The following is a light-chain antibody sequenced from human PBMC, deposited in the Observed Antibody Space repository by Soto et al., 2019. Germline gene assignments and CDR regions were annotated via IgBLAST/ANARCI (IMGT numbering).Light chain of an antibody. CDR3: CSYAGSSTYV. V-gene: IGLV2-23*01. CDR1: SSDVGNYDL. CDR2: EGS. J-gene: IGLJ1*01. Sequence: QSLLTQPASLSGSPGQSITISCTGTSSDVGNYDLVSWYQQLPGKAPKFILYEGSKRPSGVSNRFSGSKSGNTASLTISGLQAEDEADYYCCSYAGSSTYVFVTGTKVTAL.